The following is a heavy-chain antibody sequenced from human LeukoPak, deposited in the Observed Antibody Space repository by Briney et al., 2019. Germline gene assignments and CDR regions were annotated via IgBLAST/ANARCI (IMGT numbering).Heavy chain of an antibody. D-gene: IGHD3-10*01. CDR1: GYTFTSYR. J-gene: IGHJ4*02. V-gene: IGHV1-18*01. CDR2: ISAYNVNT. Sequence: ASVKVSCKASGYTFTSYRITWVRQAPGQGLEWMGCISAYNVNTNYAQKLQGRVTMTTDTSTSTAYMELRSLRSDDTAVYYCARDLPNYYGSGSYPSDYWGQGTLVTVSS. CDR3: ARDLPNYYGSGSYPSDY.